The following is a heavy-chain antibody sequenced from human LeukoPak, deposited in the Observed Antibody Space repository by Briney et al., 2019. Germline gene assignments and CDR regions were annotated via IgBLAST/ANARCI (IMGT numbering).Heavy chain of an antibody. CDR3: AKDRGFGVFFQYYFDY. V-gene: IGHV3-48*03. J-gene: IGHJ4*02. Sequence: PGGSLRLSCAASGFTFSSYEMNWVRQAPGKGLEWVSYISSSGSTIHYADSVKGRFTISRDNAKNSLYLQMNSLRAEDTAVYYCAKDRGFGVFFQYYFDYWGQSTLVTVSS. CDR2: ISSSGSTI. CDR1: GFTFSSYE. D-gene: IGHD3-10*01.